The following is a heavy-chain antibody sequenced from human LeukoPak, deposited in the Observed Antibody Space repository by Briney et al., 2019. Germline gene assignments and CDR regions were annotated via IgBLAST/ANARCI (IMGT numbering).Heavy chain of an antibody. CDR1: GYSFTSYW. CDR2: IYPGDSDT. J-gene: IGHJ6*02. CDR3: ARGSTVTTIYNYYYGMDV. Sequence: GESLKISCKGSGYSFTSYWIGWVRQMPGKGLEWMGIIYPGDSDTRYSPSFQGQVTISADKSISTAYLQWSSLKASDTAMYYCARGSTVTTIYNYYYGMDVWGQGTTVTVSS. D-gene: IGHD4-11*01. V-gene: IGHV5-51*01.